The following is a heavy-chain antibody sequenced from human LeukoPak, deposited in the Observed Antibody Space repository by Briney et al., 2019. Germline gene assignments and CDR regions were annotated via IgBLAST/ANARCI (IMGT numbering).Heavy chain of an antibody. CDR1: GGSISSYC. Sequence: PSETLSLTCTVSGGSISSYCWSWIRQPPGKGLEWIGYIYYSGSTNYNPSLKSRVTISVDTSKNQFSLKLSSVTAADTAVYYCARARGQYYMDVWGKGTTVTVSS. CDR2: IYYSGST. CDR3: ARARGQYYMDV. V-gene: IGHV4-59*01. D-gene: IGHD3-10*01. J-gene: IGHJ6*03.